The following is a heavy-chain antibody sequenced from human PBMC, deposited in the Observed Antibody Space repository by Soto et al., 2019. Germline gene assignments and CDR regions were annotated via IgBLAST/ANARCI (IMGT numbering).Heavy chain of an antibody. J-gene: IGHJ6*02. CDR3: APLSVSLSGPYGIHV. Sequence: PSETLSLTCSVSGYSVTSSDYYWAWFRQPPGKGLEWIGSMFYSGLTYYNPSLKSRVTLSVDTSKNQFSVRLNSVTAADTAVYYCAPLSVSLSGPYGIHVWSQGTTVTVSS. V-gene: IGHV4-39*01. D-gene: IGHD2-15*01. CDR2: MFYSGLT. CDR1: GYSVTSSDYY.